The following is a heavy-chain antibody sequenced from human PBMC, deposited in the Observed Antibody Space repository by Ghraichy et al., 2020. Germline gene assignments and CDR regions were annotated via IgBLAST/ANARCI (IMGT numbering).Heavy chain of an antibody. CDR1: GGTISTYY. CDR2: IHSSGST. Sequence: SQTLSLTCTVYGGTISTYYWIWIRQPPGKGLEWIGYIHSSGSTTYNPSLKSRVTISVDTSKNQFSLKLSSVTAADTAVYYCARGRSSTSDRSYYHGLGVWGQGTAVTVSS. D-gene: IGHD2-2*01. V-gene: IGHV4-59*01. CDR3: ARGRSSTSDRSYYHGLGV. J-gene: IGHJ6*02.